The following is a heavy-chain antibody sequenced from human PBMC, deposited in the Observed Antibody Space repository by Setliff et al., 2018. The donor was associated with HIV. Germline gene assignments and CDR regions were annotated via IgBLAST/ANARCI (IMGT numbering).Heavy chain of an antibody. D-gene: IGHD3-3*01. Sequence: PSETLSLTCTVSGVSISRSDYYWGWIRQPPGKGLEWIGSFYHSGSTYYNPSLMSRVTISLDTSNNQFSLTLSSVTAADTAVYYCARIPITIFGVVIIPVLFDYGGQGTLVTVSS. CDR2: FYHSGST. V-gene: IGHV4-39*01. CDR3: ARIPITIFGVVIIPVLFDY. J-gene: IGHJ4*02. CDR1: GVSISRSDYY.